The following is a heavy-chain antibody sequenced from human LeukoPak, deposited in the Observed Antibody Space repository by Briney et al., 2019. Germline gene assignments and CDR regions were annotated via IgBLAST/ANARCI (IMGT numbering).Heavy chain of an antibody. Sequence: GASVKVSCKASGYTFTSYWIGWVRQMPGKGLEWMGIIYPGDSDTRYSPSFQGQVTISADKSISTAYLQWSSLKASDTAMYYCARLLGEYYYGSGSPGGYFDYWGQGTLVTVSS. CDR3: ARLLGEYYYGSGSPGGYFDY. D-gene: IGHD3-10*01. CDR2: IYPGDSDT. J-gene: IGHJ4*02. CDR1: GYTFTSYW. V-gene: IGHV5-51*01.